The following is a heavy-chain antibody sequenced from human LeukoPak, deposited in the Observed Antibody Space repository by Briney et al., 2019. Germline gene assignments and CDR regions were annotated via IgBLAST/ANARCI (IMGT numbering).Heavy chain of an antibody. D-gene: IGHD3-22*01. CDR1: EFTFSSYG. CDR2: IWYDGSNK. J-gene: IGHJ4*02. Sequence: PGGSLRLSCAASEFTFSSYGMHWVRQAPGKGLEWVAVIWYDGSNKYYADSVKGRFTISRDNSKNTLYLQMNSLRAEDTAVYYCAREYYYDSSGYSLDYWGQGTLVTVSS. CDR3: AREYYYDSSGYSLDY. V-gene: IGHV3-33*01.